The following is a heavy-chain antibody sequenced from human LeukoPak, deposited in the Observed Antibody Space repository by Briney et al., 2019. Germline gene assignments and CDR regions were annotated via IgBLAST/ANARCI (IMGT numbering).Heavy chain of an antibody. Sequence: GGSLRLSCAASGFTFSSYEMNWVRQAPGKGLEWVSYISSSGSTIYYADSVKGRFTISRDNAKNSLYLQMNSLRAEDTAVYYCARGVDTAMVNYYYYYMDVWGKGTTVTVSS. D-gene: IGHD5-18*01. CDR2: ISSSGSTI. CDR3: ARGVDTAMVNYYYYYMDV. J-gene: IGHJ6*03. CDR1: GFTFSSYE. V-gene: IGHV3-48*03.